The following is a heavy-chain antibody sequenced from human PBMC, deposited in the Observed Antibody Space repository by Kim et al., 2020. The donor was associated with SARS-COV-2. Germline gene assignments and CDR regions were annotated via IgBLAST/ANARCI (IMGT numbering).Heavy chain of an antibody. CDR3: ASDAHAACIAFYFYY. D-gene: IGHD6-13*01. CDR2: ITASIVFT. CDR1: GFAFSTYS. V-gene: IGHV3-11*06. J-gene: IGHJ6*03. Sequence: GGSLRLSCEGSGFAFSTYSMAWVRQAPGKGPEWVSYITASIVFTNYAASVKGRFTISRDNSKDSLFLQMISLRAKDTAVYSRASDAHAACIAFYFYY.